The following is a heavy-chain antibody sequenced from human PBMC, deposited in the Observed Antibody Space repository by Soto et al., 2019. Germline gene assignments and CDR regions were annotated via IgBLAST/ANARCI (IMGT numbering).Heavy chain of an antibody. Sequence: GGSLRLSCASSGFTFSDYYMSLIRQAPGKGLEWVSYISSSSSYTNYADSVKGRFTISRDNAKNSLYLQMNSLRAEDTAVYYCARERRYSSGYDAFDIWGQGTMVTVSS. CDR3: ARERRYSSGYDAFDI. J-gene: IGHJ3*02. CDR1: GFTFSDYY. D-gene: IGHD6-19*01. V-gene: IGHV3-11*05. CDR2: ISSSSSYT.